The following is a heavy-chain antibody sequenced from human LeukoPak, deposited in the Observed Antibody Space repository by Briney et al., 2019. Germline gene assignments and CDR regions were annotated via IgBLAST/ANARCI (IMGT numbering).Heavy chain of an antibody. J-gene: IGHJ4*02. Sequence: VASVKVSCKASGGTFSSYAISWVRQAPGQGLEWMGGIIPIFGTANYAQKFQGRVTITADKSTSTAYMELSSLRSEDTAVYYCARAGYGLLWFGELLPYYFDYWGQGTLVTVSS. CDR3: ARAGYGLLWFGELLPYYFDY. CDR1: GGTFSSYA. D-gene: IGHD3-10*01. CDR2: IIPIFGTA. V-gene: IGHV1-69*06.